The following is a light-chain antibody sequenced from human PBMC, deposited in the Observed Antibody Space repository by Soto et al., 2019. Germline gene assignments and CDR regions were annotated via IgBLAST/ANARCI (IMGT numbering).Light chain of an antibody. J-gene: IGKJ5*01. CDR2: AAS. Sequence: DIQMTQSPSSVSASVGDSVTITCRASQGISTWLAWFQQKPGEAPKLLIYAASSLQSGVPSRFSGSRYWKDFTLTISSLQPEDFATYYCQQANSFPITFGQGTRLEMK. CDR3: QQANSFPIT. V-gene: IGKV1D-12*01. CDR1: QGISTW.